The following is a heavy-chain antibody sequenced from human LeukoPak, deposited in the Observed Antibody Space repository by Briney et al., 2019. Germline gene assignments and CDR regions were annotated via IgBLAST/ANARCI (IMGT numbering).Heavy chain of an antibody. CDR3: ARAGYSSSSEY. D-gene: IGHD6-13*01. V-gene: IGHV4-39*01. J-gene: IGHJ4*02. CDR1: GGSISSSSYY. CDR2: IYYSGST. Sequence: SETLSLTCTVSGGSISSSSYYWGWIRQPPGKGLEWIGSIYYSGSTYYNPSLKSRVTISVDTSKNQFSLKLSSVTAADTAVYYCARAGYSSSSEYWGQGTLVTVSS.